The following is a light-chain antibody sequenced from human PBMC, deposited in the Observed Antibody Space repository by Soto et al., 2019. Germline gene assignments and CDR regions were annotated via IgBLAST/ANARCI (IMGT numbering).Light chain of an antibody. J-gene: IGKJ4*01. CDR2: EAS. Sequence: EIVLTQSPATLSLSPGERATLSCRASQSVSSYLAWYQQKPGQAPRLLIYEASNRATGIPARFSGSGSGTDCTLTISSLEPEGFAVYYCQLRSNLLTFGGGTKVEIK. CDR1: QSVSSY. V-gene: IGKV3-11*01. CDR3: QLRSNLLT.